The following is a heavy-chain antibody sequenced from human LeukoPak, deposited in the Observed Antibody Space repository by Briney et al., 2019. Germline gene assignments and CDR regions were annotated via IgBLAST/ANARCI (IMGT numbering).Heavy chain of an antibody. Sequence: PGGSLRLSCAASGLTFSIYALSWVRQAPGKGLEWVSTISGSGGSTYYADSVKGRFTISRDNSKNTLYLLMNSLRAEDTAVYYCAKVDGGGWSGTFDYWGQGTLVTVSS. V-gene: IGHV3-23*01. D-gene: IGHD6-19*01. CDR2: ISGSGGST. CDR1: GLTFSIYA. CDR3: AKVDGGGWSGTFDY. J-gene: IGHJ4*02.